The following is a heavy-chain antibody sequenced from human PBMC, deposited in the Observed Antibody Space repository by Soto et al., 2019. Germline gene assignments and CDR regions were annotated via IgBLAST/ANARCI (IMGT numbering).Heavy chain of an antibody. D-gene: IGHD6-19*01. V-gene: IGHV4-4*07. CDR3: ARDRRDSGGPPDRLDV. CDR2: IYTSGST. Sequence: ASETLCLRCTGSGGSISRYYWSWSRQPAGKGLEWIGRIYTSGSTNYNPSLTSRVTMSVDTSKNQCPLKTSSLTAADTAVYYCARDRRDSGGPPDRLDVRARGSTVAVS. CDR1: GGSISRYY. J-gene: IGHJ6*02.